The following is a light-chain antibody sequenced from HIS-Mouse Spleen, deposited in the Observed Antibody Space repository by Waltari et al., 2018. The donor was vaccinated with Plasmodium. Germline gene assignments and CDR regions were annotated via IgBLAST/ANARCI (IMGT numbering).Light chain of an antibody. CDR3: QQYGSSPIT. Sequence: EIVLTQSPGTLSLSPGERATLSCRASQSVSSSYLAWYQQKPGQAPRLLSLGASSSAPGIPDRFSGSVSGTDFTLTISRLEPEDFAVYDCQQYGSSPITFGQGTRLEIK. CDR2: GAS. CDR1: QSVSSSY. V-gene: IGKV3-20*01. J-gene: IGKJ5*01.